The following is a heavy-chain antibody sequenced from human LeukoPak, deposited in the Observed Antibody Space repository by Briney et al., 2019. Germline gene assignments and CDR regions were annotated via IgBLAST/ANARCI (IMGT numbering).Heavy chain of an antibody. Sequence: GGSLRLSCAASGFTFSSYGMHWVRQAPGKGLEWVAFIRYDGSNKYYADSVKGRFTISRDNSKNTVYLQMNSLRIEDTAVYYCVCAKDVGDYNFDSWGQGALVTVSS. CDR2: IRYDGSNK. CDR1: GFTFSSYG. J-gene: IGHJ4*02. V-gene: IGHV3-30*02. D-gene: IGHD1-26*01. CDR3: VCAKDVGDYNFDS.